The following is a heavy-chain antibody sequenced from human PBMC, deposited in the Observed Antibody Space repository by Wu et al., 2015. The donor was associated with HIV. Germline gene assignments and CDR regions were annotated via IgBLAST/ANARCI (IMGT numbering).Heavy chain of an antibody. Sequence: QVQLVQSEAEVKKPGASVKVSCKASGYSFPNYGISWVRQAPGQGLEWMGWINPNSGGTNYAQKFQGRVTMTRDTSISTAYMELSRLRSDDTAVYYCARVSGGVWFGELGYWGQGTLVTVSS. CDR1: GYSFPNYG. D-gene: IGHD3-10*01. CDR3: ARVSGGVWFGELGY. V-gene: IGHV1-2*02. CDR2: INPNSGGT. J-gene: IGHJ4*02.